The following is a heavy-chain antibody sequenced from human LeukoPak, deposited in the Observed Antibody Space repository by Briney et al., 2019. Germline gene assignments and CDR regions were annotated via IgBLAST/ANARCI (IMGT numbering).Heavy chain of an antibody. V-gene: IGHV4-39*01. CDR3: ARRFGYCGGDCYISYFDY. CDR2: IYYSGST. CDR1: GGSISSSSYY. Sequence: SETLSLTCTVSGGSISSSSYYWGWIRQPPGKGPEWIGSIYYSGSTYYNPSLKSRVTISVDTSKNQFSLKLSSVTAADTAVYYCARRFGYCGGDCYISYFDYWGQGTLVTVSS. D-gene: IGHD2-21*02. J-gene: IGHJ4*02.